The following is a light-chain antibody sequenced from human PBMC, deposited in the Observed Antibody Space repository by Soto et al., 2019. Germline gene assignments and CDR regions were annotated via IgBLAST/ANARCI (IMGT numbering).Light chain of an antibody. CDR3: SSYSGSTTRVV. CDR1: SSDVGSYNF. V-gene: IGLV2-14*03. J-gene: IGLJ2*01. CDR2: DVN. Sequence: QSALTQPASVSGSPGQSITISCTGTSSDVGSYNFVSWYQQHPGKAPKLMIYDVNNRPSGVSNCFSGSKSGNTASLTISGLQAEDEADYYCSSYSGSTTRVVFGGGTQLTVL.